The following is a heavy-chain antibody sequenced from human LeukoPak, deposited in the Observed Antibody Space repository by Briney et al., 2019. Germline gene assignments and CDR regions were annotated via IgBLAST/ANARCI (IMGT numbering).Heavy chain of an antibody. Sequence: SETLSLTCTVSGGSISSSNYYWGWIRQPPGKGLEWIGYIFNSGSTYYNPSLKSRVTISVDTSKNQFSLKLSSVTAADTAVYYCARGRYFDWLPYYFDYWGQGTLVTVSS. V-gene: IGHV4-39*07. J-gene: IGHJ4*02. CDR3: ARGRYFDWLPYYFDY. D-gene: IGHD3-9*01. CDR2: IFNSGST. CDR1: GGSISSSNYY.